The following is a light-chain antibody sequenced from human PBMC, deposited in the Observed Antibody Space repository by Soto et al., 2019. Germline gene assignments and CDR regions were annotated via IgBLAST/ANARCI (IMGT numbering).Light chain of an antibody. J-gene: IGLJ2*01. Sequence: QAVVTQPASVSGSPGQSITISCTGTSSDVGSYNLVSWYQQHPGKAPKLMIYEGSKRPSGVSNRFSGSKSGNTASLTISGLQAEDEADYYCCSYARSSTSDVIFGGGTKLTVL. V-gene: IGLV2-23*01. CDR3: CSYARSSTSDVI. CDR2: EGS. CDR1: SSDVGSYNL.